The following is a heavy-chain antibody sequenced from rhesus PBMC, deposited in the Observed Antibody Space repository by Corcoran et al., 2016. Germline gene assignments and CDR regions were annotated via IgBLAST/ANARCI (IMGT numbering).Heavy chain of an antibody. CDR2: LYGNRSTP. V-gene: IGHV4S9*01. CDR1: GGPISDYNY. J-gene: IGHJ4*01. Sequence: QVQLQESGPGMVKPSENLSLTCAVSGGPISDYNYLNRIRQSPRKWAEWMGYLYGNRSTPNQPPAPHSGSTMSKSTSKNQCFLKRSSVTAADTAVYYCARDRFSKFGAAAGRNYFDYWGQGVLVTVSS. CDR3: ARDRFSKFGAAAGRNYFDY. D-gene: IGHD6-13*01.